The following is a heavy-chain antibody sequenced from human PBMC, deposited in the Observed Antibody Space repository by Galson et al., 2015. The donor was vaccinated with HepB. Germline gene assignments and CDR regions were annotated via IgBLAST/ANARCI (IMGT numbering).Heavy chain of an antibody. J-gene: IGHJ4*02. V-gene: IGHV4-59*12. CDR1: GGSIISYY. D-gene: IGHD3-10*01. CDR2: VYYSGST. Sequence: ETLSLTCTVSGGSIISYYWSWIRQPPGRRLEWIGYVYYSGSTNYNPSLQSRVTISADRSIRTAYLQWSSLKASDSAMYYCARTKFGELWIDYWGQGTLVTVSS. CDR3: ARTKFGELWIDY.